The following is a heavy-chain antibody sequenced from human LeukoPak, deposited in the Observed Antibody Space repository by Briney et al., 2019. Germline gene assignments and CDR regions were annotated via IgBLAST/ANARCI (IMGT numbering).Heavy chain of an antibody. Sequence: GGSLRVSCAASGFTFSSDAMSCVRQAPGKGLEWVSAISGGGANSYYADSVKGRFTISRDNSKDTLYLQMNSLGAEDTAVYYCAKDLVPAGAKGPVGHWGQGTLVTVSS. CDR3: AKDLVPAGAKGPVGH. CDR1: GFTFSSDA. CDR2: ISGGGANS. V-gene: IGHV3-23*01. D-gene: IGHD4/OR15-4a*01. J-gene: IGHJ4*02.